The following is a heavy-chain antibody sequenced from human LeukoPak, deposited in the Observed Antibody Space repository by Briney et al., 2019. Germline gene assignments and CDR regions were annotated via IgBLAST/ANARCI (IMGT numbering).Heavy chain of an antibody. J-gene: IGHJ6*02. CDR1: GFTFSSYS. D-gene: IGHD2-2*01. V-gene: IGHV3-21*01. CDR2: ISSSSSYI. CDR3: ARDLLPAASGDYYGMDV. Sequence: GGSLRLSCAASGFTFSSYSMNWVRRAPGKGLEWVSSISSSSSYIYYADSVKGRFTISRDNAKNSLYLQMNSLRAEDTAVYYCARDLLPAASGDYYGMDVWGQGTTVTVSS.